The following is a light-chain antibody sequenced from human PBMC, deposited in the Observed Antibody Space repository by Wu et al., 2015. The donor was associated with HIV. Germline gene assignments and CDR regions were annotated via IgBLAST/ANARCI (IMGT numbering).Light chain of an antibody. CDR1: QSVINSY. J-gene: IGKJ2*03. Sequence: EIVLTQSPATLSLSPGGRATLSCRASQSVINSYLAWYQQKPGQAPRLLIYGASSRATGIPDRFSGSGSGTDFTLTISRLEPEDFAVYFCQQYVASGYSFGQGTKLEIK. CDR2: GAS. CDR3: QQYVASGYS. V-gene: IGKV3-20*01.